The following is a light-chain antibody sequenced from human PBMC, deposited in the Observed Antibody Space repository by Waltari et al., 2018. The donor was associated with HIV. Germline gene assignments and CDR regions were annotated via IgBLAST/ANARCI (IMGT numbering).Light chain of an antibody. CDR1: SGSVSTSYY. CDR2: STN. CDR3: VLYMGGGIWV. J-gene: IGLJ3*02. V-gene: IGLV8-61*01. Sequence: QTVVTQEPSFSVSPGGTVTLTCGLNSGSVSTSYYPSWYQQTPGQTPRMLIYSTNTRSSGVPDRFSGSILGNKAALTITGAQADDESDYYCVLYMGGGIWVFGGGTKVTVL.